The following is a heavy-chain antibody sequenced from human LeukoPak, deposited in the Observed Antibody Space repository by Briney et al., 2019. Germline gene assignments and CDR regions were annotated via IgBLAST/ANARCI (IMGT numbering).Heavy chain of an antibody. CDR3: ARTGGSFYFYYYMDV. CDR1: GGSLRSTSSN. J-gene: IGHJ6*03. D-gene: IGHD1-26*01. V-gene: IGHV4-39*07. CDR2: IHYTGST. Sequence: SETLSLTCTVSGGSLRSTSSNWGWIRQPPGKGLEWIGRIHYTGSTYYNPSLKSRVTISVDTSKNQFSLKLSSVTAADTAVYYCARTGGSFYFYYYMDVWGKGTTVTVSS.